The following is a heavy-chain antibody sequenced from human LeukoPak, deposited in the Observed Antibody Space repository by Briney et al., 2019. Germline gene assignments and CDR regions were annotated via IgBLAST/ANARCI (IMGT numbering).Heavy chain of an antibody. Sequence: GGSLRLSCAASGFVFSTYGMHWVRQAPGKGLSWVAFIRYDGSDKFYGDSVKGRFTISRDDSKSTLFLQMNSLRPEDTAIYYCARGDFTMSNWFAHWGQGTLVTVSS. J-gene: IGHJ5*02. CDR3: ARGDFTMSNWFAH. CDR1: GFVFSTYG. D-gene: IGHD3-3*01. CDR2: IRYDGSDK. V-gene: IGHV3-30*02.